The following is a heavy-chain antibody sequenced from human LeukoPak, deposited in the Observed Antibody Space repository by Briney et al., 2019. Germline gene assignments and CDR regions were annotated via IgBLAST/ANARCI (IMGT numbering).Heavy chain of an antibody. CDR3: ARGLYGSDSF. CDR2: IHHSGST. CDR1: GASVSSRNW. Sequence: SETLSLTCAVSGASVSSRNWWMWVRQPPKKGLEWIGEIHHSGSTNYNPSLKSQVTMSVDTSKDQISLRLAAVTAADTAVYYCARGLYGSDSFWGQGSLVTVSS. J-gene: IGHJ4*02. D-gene: IGHD6-19*01. V-gene: IGHV4-4*02.